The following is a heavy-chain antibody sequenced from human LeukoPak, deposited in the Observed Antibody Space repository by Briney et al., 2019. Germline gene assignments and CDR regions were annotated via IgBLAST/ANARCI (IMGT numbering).Heavy chain of an antibody. CDR2: INPSGDST. D-gene: IGHD3/OR15-3a*01. V-gene: IGHV1-46*01. Sequence: GSVKVSCKASGYTFTSYYMHWVRQAPGQGLEWMGIINPSGDSTSYAQKFQGRITMTRDTSTSTVYMELTSLRSEDTAVYYCARFRTGRAFDIWGQGTMVTVSS. CDR1: GYTFTSYY. CDR3: ARFRTGRAFDI. J-gene: IGHJ3*02.